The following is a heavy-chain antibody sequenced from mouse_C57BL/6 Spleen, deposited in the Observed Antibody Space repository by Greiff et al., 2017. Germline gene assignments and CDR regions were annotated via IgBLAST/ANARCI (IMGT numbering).Heavy chain of an antibody. CDR1: GYTFTSYN. Sequence: QVQLQQSGAELVRPGASVKMSCTASGYTFTSYNMHWVKQTPRQGLEWIGAIYPGNGDTSYNQKFKGKATLTVDKSSSTAYMQLSSLTSEDSAFGFCARGYDYGGLYAMGYWGQGTSVTVSS. J-gene: IGHJ4*01. CDR3: ARGYDYGGLYAMGY. V-gene: IGHV1-12*01. CDR2: IYPGNGDT. D-gene: IGHD2-4*01.